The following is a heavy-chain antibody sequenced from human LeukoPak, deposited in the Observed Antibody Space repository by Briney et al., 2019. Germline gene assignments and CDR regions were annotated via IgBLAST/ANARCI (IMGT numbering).Heavy chain of an antibody. V-gene: IGHV5-51*01. D-gene: IGHD2-21*01. Sequence: GESLKISCKGSGYSFTNYWIGWVRQMPGKGLEWMGIIYPGDFDTRYSPSFQGQVTISADKSISTAYLQWSSLKASDTAMYFCARRFLFGASRYFDYWGQGTLVTVSS. J-gene: IGHJ4*02. CDR2: IYPGDFDT. CDR1: GYSFTNYW. CDR3: ARRFLFGASRYFDY.